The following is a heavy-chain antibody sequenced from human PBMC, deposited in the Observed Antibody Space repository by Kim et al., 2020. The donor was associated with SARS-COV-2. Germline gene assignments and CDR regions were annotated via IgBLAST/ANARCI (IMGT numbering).Heavy chain of an antibody. CDR2: INHDVSER. V-gene: IGHV3-7*01. Sequence: GGSLRLSCAASGFTFSSSWMSWVRQAPGKGLEWVANINHDVSERYYADSVKGRFTISRDNAKNSLYLQMNSLRAEDTAVYYCTKDSSSAYWGQGTLVTVSS. CDR1: GFTFSSSW. J-gene: IGHJ4*02. D-gene: IGHD3-10*01. CDR3: TKDSSSAY.